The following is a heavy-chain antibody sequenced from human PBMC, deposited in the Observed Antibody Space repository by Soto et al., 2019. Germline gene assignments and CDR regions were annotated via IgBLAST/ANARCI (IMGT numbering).Heavy chain of an antibody. CDR2: IYYSGST. CDR3: ARYTAMATYYFDY. D-gene: IGHD5-18*01. J-gene: IGHJ4*02. Sequence: PSETLSLTCTVSGGSISSGGYYWIWIRHHPGKGLEWIGYIYYSGSTYYNPSLKSRVTISVDTSKNQFSLKLSSVTAADTAVYYCARYTAMATYYFDYWGQGTLVTVSS. CDR1: GGSISSGGYY. V-gene: IGHV4-31*03.